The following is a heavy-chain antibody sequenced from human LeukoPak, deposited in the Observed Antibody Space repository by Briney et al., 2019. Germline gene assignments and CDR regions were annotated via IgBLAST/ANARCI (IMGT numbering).Heavy chain of an antibody. Sequence: PGGSLRLSCAASGFTFSNYAVSWLRQAPGKGLEWVSVISGGGGSKYYADSVKGRFTISRDYSRDTLYLQMDSLRAEDTAVYYCAKADTSMVRRYYFDYWGQGTLVTVSS. J-gene: IGHJ4*02. CDR1: GFTFSNYA. D-gene: IGHD5-18*01. V-gene: IGHV3-23*01. CDR2: ISGGGGSK. CDR3: AKADTSMVRRYYFDY.